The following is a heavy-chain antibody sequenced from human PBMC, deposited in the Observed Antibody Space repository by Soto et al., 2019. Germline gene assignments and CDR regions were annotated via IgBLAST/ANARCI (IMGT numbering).Heavy chain of an antibody. D-gene: IGHD6-13*01. J-gene: IGHJ3*02. CDR3: ARVLAAAGTGAFDI. V-gene: IGHV1-3*01. CDR1: GYTFTSYA. CDR2: INAGNGNT. Sequence: QVQLVQSGAEVKKPGASVKVSCKASGYTFTSYAMHWVRQAPGQRLEWMGWINAGNGNTKYSQKFQGRVTITRDTSASKAYMELSSLRSEDTAVYYCARVLAAAGTGAFDIWGQGTMVTVSS.